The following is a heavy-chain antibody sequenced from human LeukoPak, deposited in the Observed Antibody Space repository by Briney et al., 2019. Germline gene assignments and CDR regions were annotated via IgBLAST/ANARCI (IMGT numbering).Heavy chain of an antibody. J-gene: IGHJ4*02. V-gene: IGHV3-9*01. Sequence: GGSLRLSCAASGFTFDDYAMHWVRQAPGKGLEWVSGISWNSGSIGYADSVKGRFTISRDNAKNSLYLQMNSLRAEDTAVYYCARDLYFDYWGQGTLVTVSS. CDR2: ISWNSGSI. CDR3: ARDLYFDY. CDR1: GFTFDDYA.